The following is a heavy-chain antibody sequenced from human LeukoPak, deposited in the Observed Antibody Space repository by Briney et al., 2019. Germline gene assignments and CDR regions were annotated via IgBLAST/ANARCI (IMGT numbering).Heavy chain of an antibody. V-gene: IGHV4-30-4*01. CDR2: IYYSGST. CDR1: GGSISSGDYY. D-gene: IGHD1-26*01. Sequence: SQTLSLTCTVSGGSISSGDYYWSRIRQPPGKGLEWIGYIYYSGSTYYNPSFKSRVTISVDTSKNQFSLKLSSVTAADTAVYYCARVDGSYLFDYWGQGTLVTVSS. CDR3: ARVDGSYLFDY. J-gene: IGHJ4*02.